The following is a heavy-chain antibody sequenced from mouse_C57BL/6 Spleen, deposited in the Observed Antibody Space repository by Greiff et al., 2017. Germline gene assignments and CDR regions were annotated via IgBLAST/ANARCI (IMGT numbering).Heavy chain of an antibody. CDR1: GFSLTSYG. CDR3: AKGGYYFDY. CDR2: IWGDGST. V-gene: IGHV2-3*01. Sequence: QVQLKESGPGLVAPSQSLSITCTVSGFSLTSYGLSWVRQPPGKGLEWLGVIWGDGSTTYHSALISRLCISKDNTKSKVVLKVHSLQTDDTAAYYCAKGGYYFDYWGQGTTRTVSS. J-gene: IGHJ2*01. D-gene: IGHD1-1*02.